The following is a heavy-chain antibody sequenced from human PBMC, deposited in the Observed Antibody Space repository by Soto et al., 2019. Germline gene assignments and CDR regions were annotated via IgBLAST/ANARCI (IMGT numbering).Heavy chain of an antibody. D-gene: IGHD3-3*01. CDR1: GFTFSSCA. Sequence: QVQLVESGGGMVQPGRSLRLSCAASGFTFSSCAMHWVRQAPGKGLEWVAVISYDGSNKYYADSVKGRFTVSRDNSKNTLYLQVNSLRAEDTAVYYCARDKRDLRFLEWSYYFDYWGQGTLVTVSS. CDR3: ARDKRDLRFLEWSYYFDY. J-gene: IGHJ4*02. CDR2: ISYDGSNK. V-gene: IGHV3-30-3*01.